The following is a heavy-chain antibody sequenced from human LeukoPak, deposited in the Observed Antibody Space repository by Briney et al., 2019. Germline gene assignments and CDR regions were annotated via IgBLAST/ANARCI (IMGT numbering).Heavy chain of an antibody. CDR3: ARAMGITMVRGVLSY. Sequence: ASVKVSCKASGYTFTSYDINWVRQATGQGREWMGWMNPNSGNTGYAQKFQGRVTMTRNTSISTAYMELSSLRSEDTAVYYCARAMGITMVRGVLSYWGQGTLVTVSS. CDR1: GYTFTSYD. CDR2: MNPNSGNT. D-gene: IGHD3-10*01. V-gene: IGHV1-8*01. J-gene: IGHJ4*02.